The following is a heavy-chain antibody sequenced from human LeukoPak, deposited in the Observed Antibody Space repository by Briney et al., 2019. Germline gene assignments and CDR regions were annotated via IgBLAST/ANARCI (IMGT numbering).Heavy chain of an antibody. D-gene: IGHD3-3*01. CDR3: TTDPSDFWSGYQVFDY. Sequence: GGSLRLSCAASGFTFSNAWMSWVRQAPGKGLEWVGRIKSKTDGGTTDYAAPVKGRFTISRDDSKNTLYLQMNSLKTEDTAVYYCTTDPSDFWSGYQVFDYWGQGTLVTVSS. CDR1: GFTFSNAW. CDR2: IKSKTDGGTT. J-gene: IGHJ4*02. V-gene: IGHV3-15*01.